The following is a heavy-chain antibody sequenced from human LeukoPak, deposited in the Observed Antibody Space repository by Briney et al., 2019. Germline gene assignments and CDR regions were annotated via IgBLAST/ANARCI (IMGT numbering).Heavy chain of an antibody. CDR1: GGSISSYY. Sequence: SETLSLTCTVSGGSISSYYWSWIRQPPGKGLEWIGYIYYSGSTNYNPSLKSRVTISVDTSKNQFSLKLSSVTAADTAVYYCARDDRRAFDIWGQGTMVTVSS. J-gene: IGHJ3*02. CDR2: IYYSGST. CDR3: ARDDRRAFDI. D-gene: IGHD3-22*01. V-gene: IGHV4-59*01.